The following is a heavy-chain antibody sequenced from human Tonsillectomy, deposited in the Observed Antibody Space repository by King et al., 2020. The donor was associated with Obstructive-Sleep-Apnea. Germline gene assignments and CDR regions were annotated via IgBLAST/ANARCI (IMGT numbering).Heavy chain of an antibody. V-gene: IGHV1-2*02. CDR3: ALQIRGVITYYFDR. D-gene: IGHD3-22*01. J-gene: IGHJ4*02. CDR2: INPKRGDT. Sequence: VQLVESGPEVEMPGASVKVSCKSSGYTFTDYYIHWVRQVPGQGLEWMGWINPKRGDTNSAQKFRGRVTMTRDTSVTTSYMELSILTSDDTAVYYCALQIRGVITYYFDRWGQGTLVSVSS. CDR1: GYTFTDYY.